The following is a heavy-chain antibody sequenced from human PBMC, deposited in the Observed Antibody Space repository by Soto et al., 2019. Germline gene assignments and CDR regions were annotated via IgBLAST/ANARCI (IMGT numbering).Heavy chain of an antibody. D-gene: IGHD5-18*01. J-gene: IGHJ6*03. CDR2: MNPNSGNT. CDR1: GYTFTSYD. CDR3: ARAPTRIPKAYYYYMDV. V-gene: IGHV1-8*01. Sequence: ASVKVSCKASGYTFTSYDINWVRQATGQGLEWMGWMNPNSGNTGYAQKFQGRVTMTRNTSISTAYMELSSLRSEDTAVYYCARAPTRIPKAYYYYMDVWGKGTTVTVSS.